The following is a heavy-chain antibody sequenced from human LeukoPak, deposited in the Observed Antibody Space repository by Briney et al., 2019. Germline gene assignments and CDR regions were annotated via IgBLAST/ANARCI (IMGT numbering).Heavy chain of an antibody. Sequence: ASVKVSCKVSGYTLTELSMHWVRQAPGKGLEWMGGFHPEDGETIYAQKFQGRVTMTEDTSTDTAHMELRSLRSEDTAVYYCITGKIYCSTTSCSDDYWGQGTLVTVSS. D-gene: IGHD2-2*01. V-gene: IGHV1-24*01. CDR1: GYTLTELS. CDR3: ITGKIYCSTTSCSDDY. CDR2: FHPEDGET. J-gene: IGHJ4*02.